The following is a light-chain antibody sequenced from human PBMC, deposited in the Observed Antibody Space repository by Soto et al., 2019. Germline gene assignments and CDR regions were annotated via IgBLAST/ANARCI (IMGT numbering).Light chain of an antibody. CDR2: GNN. J-gene: IGLJ3*02. CDR1: SSNIGADFD. CDR3: QSYDSTLSGSV. Sequence: QSVLTQPPSVSGAPGQRVTITCTGSSSNIGADFDVHWYWHLPGTAPKLLIYGNNNRPSGVPDRFSGSKSGTSASLAITGLQAEDEADYYCQSYDSTLSGSVFGGGTKLTVL. V-gene: IGLV1-40*01.